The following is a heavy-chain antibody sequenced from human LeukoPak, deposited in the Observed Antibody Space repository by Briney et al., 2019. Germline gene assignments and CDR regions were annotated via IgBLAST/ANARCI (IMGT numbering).Heavy chain of an antibody. D-gene: IGHD4-11*01. CDR1: GYSFTGYY. J-gene: IGHJ4*02. Sequence: GASVKVSXKASGYSFTGYYMHWVRQAPGQGLEWMGWINPNSGGTNYAQKFQGRVTMTRDTSISTAYMELSRLRSDDTAVYYCARDLEDNYSNYGYWGQGTLVTVSS. CDR2: INPNSGGT. V-gene: IGHV1-2*02. CDR3: ARDLEDNYSNYGY.